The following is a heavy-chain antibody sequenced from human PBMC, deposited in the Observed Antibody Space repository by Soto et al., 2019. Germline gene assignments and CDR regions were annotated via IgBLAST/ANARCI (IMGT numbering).Heavy chain of an antibody. CDR1: GDSVSSVSYY. Sequence: SETLSLTCTVSGDSVSSVSYYLGWVRQPPGKGLEWIGNIYYTGHTFYNPSLKSRVSISVDTSKNQFSLNLTSVTAADTAVYFCGRQYDFWSTYHYTMDVWGPGTTVTVSS. J-gene: IGHJ6*02. V-gene: IGHV4-39*01. D-gene: IGHD3-3*01. CDR3: GRQYDFWSTYHYTMDV. CDR2: IYYTGHT.